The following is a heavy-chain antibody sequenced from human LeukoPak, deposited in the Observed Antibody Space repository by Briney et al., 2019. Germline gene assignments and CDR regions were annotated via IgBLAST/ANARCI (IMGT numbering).Heavy chain of an antibody. CDR1: GFTFSSYA. J-gene: IGHJ4*02. CDR2: ISGSGGST. D-gene: IGHD6-13*01. V-gene: IGHV3-23*01. Sequence: PGGSLRLSCAASGFTFSSYAMSWVRQAPGKGLEWVSAISGSGGSTYYADSVKGRFTISRDNSKNTLYLQMNSLRAEGTAVYYCATPPYSSSWPFDYWGQGTLVTVSS. CDR3: ATPPYSSSWPFDY.